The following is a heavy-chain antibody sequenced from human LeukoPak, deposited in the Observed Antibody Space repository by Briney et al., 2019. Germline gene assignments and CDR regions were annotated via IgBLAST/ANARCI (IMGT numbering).Heavy chain of an antibody. CDR1: GFTFSSYG. Sequence: GGALRLSCAASGFTFSSYGMHGVGQAPGKGGEGVAGISYDGSKKYYADSANGRFTISRDNSNNTLYLQMNSLRAEDTAVYYCARDPGAVAGTDWYFDLWGRGTLVTVSS. D-gene: IGHD6-19*01. CDR2: ISYDGSKK. CDR3: ARDPGAVAGTDWYFDL. J-gene: IGHJ2*01. V-gene: IGHV3-30*03.